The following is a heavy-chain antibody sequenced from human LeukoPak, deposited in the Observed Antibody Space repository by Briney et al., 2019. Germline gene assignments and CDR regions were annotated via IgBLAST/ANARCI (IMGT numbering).Heavy chain of an antibody. CDR3: VRDDGTEGRALDY. J-gene: IGHJ4*02. Sequence: SQTLSLTCAISGDSVSTNSAAWNWIRQSPSRGLEWLGRAYYRSKWYNDYAIPVRSRITINPGTSKNQFSLQLNSVTPEDTAVYYCVRDDGTEGRALDYWGQGTLVTVSS. CDR2: AYYRSKWYN. V-gene: IGHV6-1*01. CDR1: GDSVSTNSAA. D-gene: IGHD3-10*01.